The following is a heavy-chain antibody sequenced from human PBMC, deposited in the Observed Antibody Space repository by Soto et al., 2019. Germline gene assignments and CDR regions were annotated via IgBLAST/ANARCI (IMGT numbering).Heavy chain of an antibody. V-gene: IGHV4-39*01. D-gene: IGHD3-16*01. CDR1: GGSISSSSDY. CDR2: IYYSGST. CDR3: ARHPPPLPDVSWFDP. Sequence: NPSETMSLTCTVSGGSISSSSDYWGWIRQPPGKGLEWIGSIYYSGSTYYNPSLKSRVTISVDTSKNQFSLKLSSVTAADTAVYYCARHPPPLPDVSWFDPWGQGTLVTVSS. J-gene: IGHJ5*02.